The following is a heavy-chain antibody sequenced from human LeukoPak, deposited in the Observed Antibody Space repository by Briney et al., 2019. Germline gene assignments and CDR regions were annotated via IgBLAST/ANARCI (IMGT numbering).Heavy chain of an antibody. CDR1: GFTFSSYE. CDR2: ISSSGSTI. J-gene: IGHJ4*02. V-gene: IGHV3-48*03. D-gene: IGHD2-15*01. CDR3: ARERGPETCDIVVVVAATTGVYLDY. Sequence: PGGSLRLSCAASGFTFSSYEMNWVRQAPGKGLEWVAYISSSGSTIYYADSVKGRFTISRDNAKNSLYLQMHSLRAEDTAVYYCARERGPETCDIVVVVAATTGVYLDYWGQGTLVTVSS.